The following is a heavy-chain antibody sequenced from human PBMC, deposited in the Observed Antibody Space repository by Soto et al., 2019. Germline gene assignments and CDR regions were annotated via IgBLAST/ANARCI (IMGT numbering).Heavy chain of an antibody. J-gene: IGHJ4*02. V-gene: IGHV4-39*01. CDR1: GGSISSGGYY. CDR2: IYYSGST. D-gene: IGHD1-26*01. CDR3: ARQEGSTTMYLRY. Sequence: PSETLSLTCTVSGGSISSGGYYWSWIRQHPGKGLEWIGYIYYSGSTYYNPSLTSRVTISVDTSKNQFSLRLSSVTAADTAVYYCARQEGSTTMYLRYWGQGALVTVSS.